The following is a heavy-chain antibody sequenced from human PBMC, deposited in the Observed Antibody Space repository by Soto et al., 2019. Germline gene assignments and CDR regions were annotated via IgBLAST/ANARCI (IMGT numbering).Heavy chain of an antibody. Sequence: WVRQAPGQGLEWIGSIYYSGSTYYNPSLKSRVTISVDTSKNQFSLKLSSVTAADTAVYYCARLAFVTMVRGVIINNWFDPWGQGTLVTVSS. D-gene: IGHD3-10*01. CDR3: ARLAFVTMVRGVIINNWFDP. V-gene: IGHV4-39*01. CDR2: IYYSGST. J-gene: IGHJ5*02.